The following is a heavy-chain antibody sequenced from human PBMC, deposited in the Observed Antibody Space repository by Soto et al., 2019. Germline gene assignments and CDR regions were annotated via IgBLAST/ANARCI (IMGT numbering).Heavy chain of an antibody. D-gene: IGHD3-9*01. CDR2: IYSGGST. CDR1: GFTVSSNY. J-gene: IGHJ6*02. V-gene: IGHV3-53*01. Sequence: GGSLRLSCAASGFTVSSNYMSWVRQAPGKGLEWVSVIYSGGSTYYADSVKGRFTISRDNSKNTLYLQMNSLGAEDTAVYYCARGPVRYFDWLDRYGMDVWGQGTTVTVSS. CDR3: ARGPVRYFDWLDRYGMDV.